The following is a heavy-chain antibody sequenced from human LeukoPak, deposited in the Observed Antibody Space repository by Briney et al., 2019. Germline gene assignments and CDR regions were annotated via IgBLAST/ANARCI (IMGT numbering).Heavy chain of an antibody. CDR2: IYHSGST. V-gene: IGHV4-34*01. J-gene: IGHJ4*02. CDR1: GGSFSGYY. D-gene: IGHD5-12*01. CDR3: ARSGYGAVLGGH. Sequence: PSETLSLTCAVPGGSFSGYYWNWIRQPPGKGLDWIGQIYHSGSTKYNPSLKSRVTISVDTSKNQFSLKLSSVTAADTAMYYCARSGYGAVLGGHWGQGTLVTVSS.